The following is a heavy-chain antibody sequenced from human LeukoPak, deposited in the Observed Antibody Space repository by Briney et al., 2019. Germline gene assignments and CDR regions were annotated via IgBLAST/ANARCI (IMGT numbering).Heavy chain of an antibody. CDR1: GGSISSGGYY. Sequence: SQTLSLTCTVSGGSISSGGYYWSWIRQHPGKGLEWIGYIYYSGSTNYNPSLKSRVTISVDTSKNQFSLKLSSVTAADTAVYCCARDSRGEQLVRYYYYGMDVWGQGTTVTVSS. CDR2: IYYSGST. V-gene: IGHV4-31*03. J-gene: IGHJ6*02. D-gene: IGHD6-13*01. CDR3: ARDSRGEQLVRYYYYGMDV.